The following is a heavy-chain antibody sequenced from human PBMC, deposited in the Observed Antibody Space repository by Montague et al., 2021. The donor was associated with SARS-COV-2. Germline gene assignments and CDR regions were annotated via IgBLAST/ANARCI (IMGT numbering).Heavy chain of an antibody. CDR1: GDSISSSSYY. J-gene: IGHJ6*03. CDR3: VRVTHPRSAWPYYMDV. Sequence: SETLSLTCTVSGDSISSSSYYWVWIRQPPGKGLEWIGSNDKRGNTYNNPSLRSRVSTSVDTSKNQFSLNVRSVTAADTGLFYCVRVTHPRSAWPYYMDVWGKGTTVTV. CDR2: NDKRGNT. V-gene: IGHV4-39*01. D-gene: IGHD4-11*01.